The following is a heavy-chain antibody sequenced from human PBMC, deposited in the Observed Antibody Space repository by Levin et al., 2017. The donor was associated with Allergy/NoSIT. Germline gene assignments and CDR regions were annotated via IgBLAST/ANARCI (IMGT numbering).Heavy chain of an antibody. Sequence: GESLKISCAASGFTFSNAWMSWVRQAPGKGLEWVGRIKSKTDGGTTDYAAPVKGRFTISRDDSKNTLYLQMNSLKTEDTAVYYCTTVIQGGFGNRYWGQGTLVTVSS. J-gene: IGHJ4*02. CDR2: IKSKTDGGTT. V-gene: IGHV3-15*01. CDR1: GFTFSNAW. D-gene: IGHD3-10*01. CDR3: TTVIQGGFGNRY.